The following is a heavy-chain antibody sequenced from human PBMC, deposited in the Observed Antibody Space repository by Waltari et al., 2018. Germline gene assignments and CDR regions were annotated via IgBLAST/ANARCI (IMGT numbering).Heavy chain of an antibody. Sequence: VQLQESGPGLVKTSGTLSLTCSVTGASTGVYYWSWLRQSPGTGLEWSGYIYYNGETTYNPSLKGRVTISQDTSKRQFSLTLNSVTAADTAVYYCATDVLAAADVTFFDHWGQGIRVSVSS. CDR2: IYYNGET. J-gene: IGHJ4*02. V-gene: IGHV4-59*01. CDR1: GASTGVYY. CDR3: ATDVLAAADVTFFDH. D-gene: IGHD6-13*01.